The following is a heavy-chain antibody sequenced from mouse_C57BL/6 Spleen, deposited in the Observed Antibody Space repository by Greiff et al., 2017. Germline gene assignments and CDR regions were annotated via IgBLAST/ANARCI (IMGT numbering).Heavy chain of an antibody. CDR2: ISYDGSN. CDR3: ARDYYGSSQVPWYFDV. Sequence: EVQRVESGPGLVKPSQSLSLTCSVTGYSITSGYYWNWIRQFPGNKLEWMGYISYDGSNNYNPSLKNRISITRDTSKNQFFLKLNSVTTEDTATYYCARDYYGSSQVPWYFDVWGTGTTVTVSS. V-gene: IGHV3-6*01. CDR1: GYSITSGYY. D-gene: IGHD1-1*01. J-gene: IGHJ1*03.